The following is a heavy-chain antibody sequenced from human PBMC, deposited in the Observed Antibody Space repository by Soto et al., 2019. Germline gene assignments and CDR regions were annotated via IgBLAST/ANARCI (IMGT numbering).Heavy chain of an antibody. J-gene: IGHJ4*02. D-gene: IGHD3-22*01. Sequence: QVQLQESGPGLVKPSQTLSLTCTVSGGSISSGDYYWSWIRQPPGKGLEWIGYIYYSGSTYYNPSLKSRGTISVDTSKNQFSLKLSSVTSAYTAVYYCARGHRDSRSPYFFDYWGQGTLVTVSS. CDR3: ARGHRDSRSPYFFDY. CDR1: GGSISSGDYY. CDR2: IYYSGST. V-gene: IGHV4-30-4*01.